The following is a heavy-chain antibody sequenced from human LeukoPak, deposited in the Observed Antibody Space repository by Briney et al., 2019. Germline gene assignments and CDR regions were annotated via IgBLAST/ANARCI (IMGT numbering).Heavy chain of an antibody. D-gene: IGHD2-8*01. J-gene: IGHJ4*02. CDR2: INIDGSST. CDR1: GFTFSSYW. Sequence: GGSLRLPCVASGFTFSSYWMHWVRQAPGKGLVWVSHINIDGSSTNYADSVTGRFTISRDNAKNTLYLQMSSLRAEDTAVYYCARDNGGVDNWGQGTLVTVSS. CDR3: ARDNGGVDN. V-gene: IGHV3-74*01.